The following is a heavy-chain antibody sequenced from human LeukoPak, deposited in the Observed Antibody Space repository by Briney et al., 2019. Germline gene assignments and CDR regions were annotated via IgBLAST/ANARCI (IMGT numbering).Heavy chain of an antibody. J-gene: IGHJ4*02. D-gene: IGHD3-10*01. CDR1: GGSFSGYY. CDR2: INHSGST. Sequence: EPSETLSLTCAVYGGSFSGYYWSWIRQPPGKGLEWIGEINHSGSTNYNPSLKSRVTISVDTSKNQFSLRLTSMTAADTAVYYCARGYYYRGWGQGTLVTVSS. V-gene: IGHV4-34*01. CDR3: ARGYYYRG.